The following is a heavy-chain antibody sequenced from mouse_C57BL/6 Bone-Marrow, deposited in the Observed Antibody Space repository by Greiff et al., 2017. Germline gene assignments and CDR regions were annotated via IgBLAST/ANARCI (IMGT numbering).Heavy chain of an antibody. CDR3: ARSYYSNDYWMAY. J-gene: IGHJ3*01. D-gene: IGHD2-12*01. Sequence: QVQLQQSGPELVKPGASVRLSCKASGYTFTNYCMDWVKQRHGQGLEWIGLMHPNGGGPDYNKKFKSEATLSVDKSSRTAYMELRSLTSEDSAVYYWARSYYSNDYWMAYWGQGTLVTVSA. V-gene: IGHV1-64*01. CDR1: GYTFTNYC. CDR2: MHPNGGGP.